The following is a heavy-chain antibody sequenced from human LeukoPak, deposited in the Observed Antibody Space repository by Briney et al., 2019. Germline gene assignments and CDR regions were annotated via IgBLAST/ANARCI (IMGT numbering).Heavy chain of an antibody. V-gene: IGHV3-33*01. Sequence: GGSLRLSCAASGFTFSSYGMHWVRQAPGKGLEWVAVIWFDGSNKYYADSVKGRFTISRDNSKNTLYLQMNSLRAEDTAVYYCARDRDWGCSYCSYWGQGALVTVSS. CDR3: ARDRDWGCSYCSY. J-gene: IGHJ4*02. CDR1: GFTFSSYG. CDR2: IWFDGSNK. D-gene: IGHD7-27*01.